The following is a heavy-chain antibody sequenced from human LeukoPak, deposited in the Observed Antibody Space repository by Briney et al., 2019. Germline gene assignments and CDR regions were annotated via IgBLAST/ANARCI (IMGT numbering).Heavy chain of an antibody. D-gene: IGHD3-10*01. CDR3: ARARYYYGSGSYPHYYFDY. CDR2: IIIIVSTI. CDR1: GFTFSDYY. V-gene: IGHV3-11*01. Sequence: GGSLRLSCAASGFTFSDYYMSWIRQAPGKGLKGFSYIIIIVSTIYYADSVKGRFTISRDNAKNSLYLQMNSLRAEDTAVYYCARARYYYGSGSYPHYYFDYWGQGTLVTVSS. J-gene: IGHJ4*02.